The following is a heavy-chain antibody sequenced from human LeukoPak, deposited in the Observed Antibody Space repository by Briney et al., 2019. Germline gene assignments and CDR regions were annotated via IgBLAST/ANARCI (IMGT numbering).Heavy chain of an antibody. CDR2: TYYRSTWYN. CDR3: ARRLTQYDCFDP. CDR1: GDSVSSNSVT. J-gene: IGHJ5*02. V-gene: IGHV6-1*01. Sequence: SQTLSLSCAISGDSVSSNSVTWNWIRQSPSRGLEWLGRTYYRSTWYNDYAVSVRGRITVNPDTSKNQFSPHLNSVTPEDTAVYYCARRLTQYDCFDPWGQGILVTVSS. D-gene: IGHD2-2*01.